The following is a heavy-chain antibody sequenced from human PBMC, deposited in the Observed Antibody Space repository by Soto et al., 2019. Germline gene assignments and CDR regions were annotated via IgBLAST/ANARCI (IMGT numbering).Heavy chain of an antibody. J-gene: IGHJ4*02. D-gene: IGHD6-13*01. V-gene: IGHV3-30*18. CDR2: ISYDGSNK. CDR3: AKDREQQLVFYYFDY. Sequence: QVQLVESGGGVVQPGRSLRLSCAASGFTFSSYGMHWVRQAPGKGLEWVAVISYDGSNKYYADSVKGRFTISRDNSKNTLYLQMNSLRAEDTAVYYCAKDREQQLVFYYFDYWGQGTLVTLSS. CDR1: GFTFSSYG.